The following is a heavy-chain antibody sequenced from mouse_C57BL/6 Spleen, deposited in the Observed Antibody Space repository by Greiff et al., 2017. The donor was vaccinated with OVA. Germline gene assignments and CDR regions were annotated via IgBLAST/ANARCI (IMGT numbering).Heavy chain of an antibody. Sequence: DVKLQESGGDLVKPGGSLKLSCAASGFTFSSYGMSWVRQTPDKRLEWVATISSGGSYTYYPDSVKGRFTISRDNAKNTLYLQMRSLKSEDTAMYYCARQIYYDYGIDYWGQGTTLTVSS. V-gene: IGHV5-6*02. CDR1: GFTFSSYG. CDR2: ISSGGSYT. D-gene: IGHD2-4*01. CDR3: ARQIYYDYGIDY. J-gene: IGHJ2*01.